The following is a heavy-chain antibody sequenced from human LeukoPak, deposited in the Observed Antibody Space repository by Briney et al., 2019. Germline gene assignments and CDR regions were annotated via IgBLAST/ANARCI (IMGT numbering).Heavy chain of an antibody. CDR2: IKEDGSTK. V-gene: IGHV3-7*01. J-gene: IGHJ4*02. CDR3: ATSDDSAATY. Sequence: QPSETLSLTCTVSGGSISSSSYYWGWIRQPPGKGLEWVANIKEDGSTKHYVDSVKGRFTISRDNAKNSLSLQMNYLRVEDTAVYYCATSDDSAATYWGQGTLVTVSS. D-gene: IGHD6-25*01. CDR1: GGSISSSSYY.